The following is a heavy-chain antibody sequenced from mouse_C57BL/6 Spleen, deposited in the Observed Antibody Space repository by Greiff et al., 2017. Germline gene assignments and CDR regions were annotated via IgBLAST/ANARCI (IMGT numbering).Heavy chain of an antibody. Sequence: VQLQQPGAELVKPGASVKLSCKASGYTFTSYWMQWVKQRPGQGLEWIGEIDPSDSSTNYNQKFKGKATLTVHTSSSTAYMHLSSLTSEDSAVYYCARSDYGSSFDYWGQGTTLTVSS. CDR1: GYTFTSYW. J-gene: IGHJ2*01. D-gene: IGHD1-1*01. CDR2: IDPSDSST. V-gene: IGHV1-50*01. CDR3: ARSDYGSSFDY.